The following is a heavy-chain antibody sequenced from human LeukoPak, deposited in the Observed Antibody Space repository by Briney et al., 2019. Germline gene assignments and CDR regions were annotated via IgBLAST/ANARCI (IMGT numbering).Heavy chain of an antibody. D-gene: IGHD5-24*01. CDR3: ARLEWGMATPYYFDY. J-gene: IGHJ4*02. CDR2: IYYSGST. Sequence: TSETLSLTCTVSGGSISRYYWSWIRQPPGKGLEWIGYIYYSGSTNYNPSLKSRVTISVDTSKNQFSLKLSSVTAADTAVYYCARLEWGMATPYYFDYWGQGTLVTVSS. CDR1: GGSISRYY. V-gene: IGHV4-59*01.